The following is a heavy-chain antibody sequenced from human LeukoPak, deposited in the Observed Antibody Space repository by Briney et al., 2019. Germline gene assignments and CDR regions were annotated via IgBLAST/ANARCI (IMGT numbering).Heavy chain of an antibody. CDR3: ARDYTGGWNDY. D-gene: IGHD7-27*01. CDR1: GFTFSSYV. J-gene: IGHJ4*02. Sequence: GGSLRLSCAASGFTFSSYVMSWVRQAPGKGLEWVSAISGSAGKTYYTDSVKGRFTISRDNSKNSLYLQMNSLRAEDTAVYYCARDYTGGWNDYWGQGTLVTVSS. V-gene: IGHV3-23*01. CDR2: ISGSAGKT.